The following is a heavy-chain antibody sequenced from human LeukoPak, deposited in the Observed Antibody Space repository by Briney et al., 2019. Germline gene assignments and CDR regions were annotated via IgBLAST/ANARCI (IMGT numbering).Heavy chain of an antibody. CDR3: ARATWRYDAFDI. CDR1: GGSISSYY. Sequence: SETLSLTCTVSGGSISSYYWSWIRQPPGKGLEWIGYIYYSGSTNYNPSLKSRVTISVKTSKNQFSLKLSSVTAADTAVYYCARATWRYDAFDIWGQGTMVTVSS. V-gene: IGHV4-59*01. D-gene: IGHD3-9*01. CDR2: IYYSGST. J-gene: IGHJ3*02.